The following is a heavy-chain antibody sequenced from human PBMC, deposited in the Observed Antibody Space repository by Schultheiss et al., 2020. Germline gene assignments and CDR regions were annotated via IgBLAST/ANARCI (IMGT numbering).Heavy chain of an antibody. CDR2: IKQDGSEE. D-gene: IGHD3-22*01. V-gene: IGHV3-7*01. J-gene: IGHJ3*02. CDR3: ARDLVYDTSGSHAFDI. CDR1: GFTFSSYW. Sequence: GESLKISCVGSGFTFSSYWMSWVRQAPGKGLEWVANIKQDGSEEYYVASVEGRFTISRDNAKNSLYLQMNSLRADDTAVYYCARDLVYDTSGSHAFDIWGQGTMVTVSS.